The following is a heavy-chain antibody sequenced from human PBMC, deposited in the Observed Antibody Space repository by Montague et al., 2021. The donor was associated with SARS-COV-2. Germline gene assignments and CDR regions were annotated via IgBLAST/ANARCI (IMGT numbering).Heavy chain of an antibody. Sequence: SLRLSCAASGFTFNTYSMHWARRAPGKGLEWFSSISSSGTYIYYADSVRGRFTISRDNAHNSLSLQLNSLRPEDMALYYCARDGVQFGDWPYYFAFWGQGTLVSVSS. J-gene: IGHJ4*02. CDR1: GFTFNTYS. V-gene: IGHV3-21*01. CDR3: ARDGVQFGDWPYYFAF. CDR2: ISSSGTYI. D-gene: IGHD2-21*02.